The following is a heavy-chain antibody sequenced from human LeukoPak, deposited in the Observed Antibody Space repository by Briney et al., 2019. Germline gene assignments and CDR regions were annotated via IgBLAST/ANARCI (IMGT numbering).Heavy chain of an antibody. Sequence: GASVKVSCKASGYTFTSYDINWVRQATGQGLEWMGWMNPNSGNTGYALKFQGRVTMTRNTSISTAYMELSSLRSEDTAVYYCARGSIAVAVWFDPWGQGTLVTVSS. D-gene: IGHD6-19*01. CDR2: MNPNSGNT. V-gene: IGHV1-8*01. CDR3: ARGSIAVAVWFDP. CDR1: GYTFTSYD. J-gene: IGHJ5*02.